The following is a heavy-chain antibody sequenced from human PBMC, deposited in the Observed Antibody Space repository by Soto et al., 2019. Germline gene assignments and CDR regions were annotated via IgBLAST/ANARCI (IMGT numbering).Heavy chain of an antibody. V-gene: IGHV1-8*01. CDR1: GYMFSTYD. CDR3: ARDHRYNWNDEGWFDP. D-gene: IGHD1-20*01. CDR2: LNPNRGNT. Sequence: QVQLVQSGAEVKKPGASVKVSCKASGYMFSTYDINWVRQAPGQGLEWRGWLNPNRGNTGYAQKFQGRDTMTRNTSINTAYMELSSLGSDDTAVYYCARDHRYNWNDEGWFDPWGQGTLVTVSS. J-gene: IGHJ5*02.